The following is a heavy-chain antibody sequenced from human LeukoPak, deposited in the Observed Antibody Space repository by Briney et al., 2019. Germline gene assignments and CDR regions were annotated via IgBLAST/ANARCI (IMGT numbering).Heavy chain of an antibody. CDR2: INSDGSSP. V-gene: IGHV3-74*01. CDR3: TRAVAGTYFDC. D-gene: IGHD6-19*01. CDR1: GFTFSNYW. Sequence: PGGSLRLSCAASGFTFSNYWMHWVRHAPGKGLVWVSRINSDGSSPNYADSVKGRFTISRDNAKNTLYLQMNSLRAEDTAIYYCTRAVAGTYFDCWGQGTLVTVSS. J-gene: IGHJ4*02.